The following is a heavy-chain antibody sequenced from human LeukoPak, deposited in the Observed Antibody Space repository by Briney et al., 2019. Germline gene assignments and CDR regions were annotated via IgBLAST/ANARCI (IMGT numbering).Heavy chain of an antibody. V-gene: IGHV4-59*01. Sequence: SETLSLTCAVYGGSFSGYYWSWIRQPPGKGLEWIGYIYYSGSTNYNPSLKSRVTISVDTSKNQFSLKLSSVTAADTAVYYCASEDGWFDPWGQGTLVTVSS. CDR3: ASEDGWFDP. CDR2: IYYSGST. J-gene: IGHJ5*02. CDR1: GGSFSGYY.